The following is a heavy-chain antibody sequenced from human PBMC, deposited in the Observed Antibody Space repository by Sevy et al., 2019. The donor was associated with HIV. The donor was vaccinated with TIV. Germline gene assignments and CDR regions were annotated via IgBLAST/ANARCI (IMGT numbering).Heavy chain of an antibody. Sequence: SETLSLTCTVSGGSISSYYWSWIRQPPGKGLEWIGYIYYSGSTNYNPSLKSRVTISVDTSKNQFSLKLSSVTAADTAGYYCARESRNYDILTGYFRGYFDYWGQGTLVTVSS. V-gene: IGHV4-59*01. CDR2: IYYSGST. D-gene: IGHD3-9*01. CDR1: GGSISSYY. CDR3: ARESRNYDILTGYFRGYFDY. J-gene: IGHJ4*02.